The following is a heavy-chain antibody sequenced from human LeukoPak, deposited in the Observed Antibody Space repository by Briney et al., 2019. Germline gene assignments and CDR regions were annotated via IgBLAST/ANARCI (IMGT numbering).Heavy chain of an antibody. J-gene: IGHJ3*02. CDR3: AREGFPDAFDI. CDR1: GFTFSSFS. V-gene: IGHV3-48*01. CDR2: ITGSSSTI. Sequence: GGSLRLSCAASGFTFSSFSMNWVRQAPGKGLEWVSFITGSSSTIYYADSVKGRFTISRDNAKNSLYLQMNSLRAEDTAVYYCAREGFPDAFDIWGQGTMVTVSS.